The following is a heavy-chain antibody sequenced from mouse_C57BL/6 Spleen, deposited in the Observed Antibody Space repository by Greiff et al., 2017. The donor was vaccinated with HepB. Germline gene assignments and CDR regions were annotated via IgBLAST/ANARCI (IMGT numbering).Heavy chain of an antibody. J-gene: IGHJ4*01. CDR1: GYTFTSYW. V-gene: IGHV1-5*01. CDR3: TWYDYDLYAMDY. Sequence: EVQLQQSGTVLARPGASVKMSCKTSGYTFTSYWMHWVKQRPGQGLEWIGAIYPGNSDTSYNQKFKGKAKLTAVTSASTAYMELSSLTNEDSAVYYCTWYDYDLYAMDYWGQGTSVTVSS. CDR2: IYPGNSDT. D-gene: IGHD2-4*01.